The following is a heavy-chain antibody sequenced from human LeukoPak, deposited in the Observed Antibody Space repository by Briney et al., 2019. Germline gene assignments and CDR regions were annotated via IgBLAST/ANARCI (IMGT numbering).Heavy chain of an antibody. CDR3: ARLPYSSGWYLN. J-gene: IGHJ4*02. CDR2: MNPNSGNT. Sequence: GASVKVSGKASGYTFTSYDINWVRQATGQGLEWMGWMNPNSGNTGYAQKFQGRVTMTRNTSISTAYMELSSLRSEDTAVYYCARLPYSSGWYLNWGQGTLATVSS. CDR1: GYTFTSYD. D-gene: IGHD6-19*01. V-gene: IGHV1-8*01.